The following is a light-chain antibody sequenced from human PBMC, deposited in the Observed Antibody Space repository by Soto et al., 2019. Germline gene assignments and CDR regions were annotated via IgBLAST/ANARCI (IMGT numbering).Light chain of an antibody. CDR2: GAS. J-gene: IGKJ5*01. CDR1: QTVSRH. Sequence: EIVMTQSPGTLSVSPGERATLSCRASQTVSRHLAWYQQKPGQAPRLLIFGASTRATGIPDRFSGSGSGTDFTLTIGSLQSEDFAVYYCQQYNTWPLITFGPGTRLDIK. V-gene: IGKV3-15*01. CDR3: QQYNTWPLIT.